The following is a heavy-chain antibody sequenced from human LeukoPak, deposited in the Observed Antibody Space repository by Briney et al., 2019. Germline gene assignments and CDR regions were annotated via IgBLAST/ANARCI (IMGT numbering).Heavy chain of an antibody. Sequence: KASQTLSLTCTVSGGSISSGGYYWSWIRQHPGEGLEWIGYIYYSGSTYYNPSLKSRVTISVDTSKNQYSLKLSSVTAADTAVYYCARGGESLRLGELSPFAANDTWGQGTMVTVSS. CDR3: ARGGESLRLGELSPFAANDT. CDR1: GGSISSGGYY. CDR2: IYYSGST. V-gene: IGHV4-31*03. J-gene: IGHJ3*01. D-gene: IGHD3-16*02.